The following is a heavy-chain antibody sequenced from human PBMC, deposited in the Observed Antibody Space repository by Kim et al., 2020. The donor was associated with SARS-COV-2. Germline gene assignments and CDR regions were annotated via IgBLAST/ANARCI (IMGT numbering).Heavy chain of an antibody. D-gene: IGHD1-26*01. CDR3: AREGAGRGFDY. Sequence: TKYSQKFQGRVTITRDTSASTAYMELSSLRSEDTAVYYCAREGAGRGFDYWGQGTLVTVSS. J-gene: IGHJ4*02. V-gene: IGHV1-3*01. CDR2: T.